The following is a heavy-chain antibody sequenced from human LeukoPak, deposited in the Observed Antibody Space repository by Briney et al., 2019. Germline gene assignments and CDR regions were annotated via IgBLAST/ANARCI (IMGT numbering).Heavy chain of an antibody. D-gene: IGHD3-10*01. J-gene: IGHJ6*02. CDR3: TRHGEDGDYYYYGMDV. V-gene: IGHV3-73*01. Sequence: GGSLRLSCAASGFTFSGSAMHWVRQASGIGLEWVGRIRSKANSYATAYAASVKGRFTISRDDSKNTAYLQMNSLKTEDTAVYYCTRHGEDGDYYYYGMDVWGQGTTVTVSS. CDR1: GFTFSGSA. CDR2: IRSKANSYAT.